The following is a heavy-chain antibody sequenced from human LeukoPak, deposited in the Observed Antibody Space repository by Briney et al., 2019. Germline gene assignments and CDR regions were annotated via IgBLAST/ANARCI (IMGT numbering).Heavy chain of an antibody. J-gene: IGHJ4*02. CDR3: ARDRVSTVHPIDY. D-gene: IGHD6-6*01. V-gene: IGHV3-66*01. CDR1: GFSVSTKY. Sequence: GCSLRLSCAVSGFSVSTKYMSWVRQAPGKGLEWVSVIYSGGTTYYADSVKGRFTISRDNYKNTLYLQMNSLRAEDTAVYYCARDRVSTVHPIDYWGQGTLVTVSS. CDR2: IYSGGTT.